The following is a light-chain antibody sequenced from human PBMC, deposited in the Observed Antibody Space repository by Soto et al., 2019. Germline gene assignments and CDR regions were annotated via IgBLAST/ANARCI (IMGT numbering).Light chain of an antibody. Sequence: QSVLTQPHSVSGAPGQSVTISCTGTSSDVGGYDYVSWYQQHPGKAPKLMIYDVSKRPSGVPDRFSGSKSVNTASLTISGLQADDEADYYSCSYAGSYTEVFGTGTKLTVL. CDR2: DVS. V-gene: IGLV2-11*01. CDR3: CSYAGSYTEV. J-gene: IGLJ1*01. CDR1: SSDVGGYDY.